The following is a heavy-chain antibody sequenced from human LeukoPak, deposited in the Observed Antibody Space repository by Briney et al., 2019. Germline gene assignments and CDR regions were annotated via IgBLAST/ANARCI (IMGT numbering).Heavy chain of an antibody. CDR2: ISYDGSNK. D-gene: IGHD3-22*01. J-gene: IGHJ4*02. Sequence: GRSLRLSCAASGFTFSSYGMHWVRQAPGKGLEWVAVISYDGSNKYYADSVKGRFTISRDNSKNTLYLQMNSLRAEDTAVYYCAKEQTYYYDSSGYSHWGQGTLVTVSS. CDR1: GFTFSSYG. CDR3: AKEQTYYYDSSGYSH. V-gene: IGHV3-30*18.